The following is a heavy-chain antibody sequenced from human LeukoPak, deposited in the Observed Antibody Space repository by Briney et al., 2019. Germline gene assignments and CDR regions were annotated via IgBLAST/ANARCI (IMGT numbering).Heavy chain of an antibody. V-gene: IGHV4-34*01. CDR2: INHSGST. CDR3: ASGHLDYYYYGMDV. J-gene: IGHJ6*02. CDR1: GGSFSGYY. Sequence: PSETLSLTCAVYGGSFSGYYWSWIRQPPGKGLEWIGEINHSGSTNYNPSLKSRVTISVDTSKNQFSLKLSSVTAADTAVYYCASGHLDYYYYGMDVWGQGTTVTVSS. D-gene: IGHD2-8*02.